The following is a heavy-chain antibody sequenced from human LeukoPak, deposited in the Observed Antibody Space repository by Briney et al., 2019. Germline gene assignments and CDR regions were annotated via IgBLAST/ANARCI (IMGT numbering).Heavy chain of an antibody. CDR2: IYYSGSA. Sequence: SETLSLTCTVPGGSMRISSYSWGWIRQPPGKGLEWIGSIYYSGSAYYNPSLKNRVTISVDTSTNQFSLKLSSVTAADSAVYYCARQIQLEPPGRYWGQGALVTVSS. D-gene: IGHD1-1*01. V-gene: IGHV4-39*01. CDR1: GGSMRISSYS. CDR3: ARQIQLEPPGRY. J-gene: IGHJ4*02.